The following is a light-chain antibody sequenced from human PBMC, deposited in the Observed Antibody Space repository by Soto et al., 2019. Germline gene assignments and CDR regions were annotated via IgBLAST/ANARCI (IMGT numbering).Light chain of an antibody. V-gene: IGKV3-15*01. J-gene: IGKJ1*01. CDR2: TAS. CDR3: QQYNNWPRT. CDR1: QSVSNN. Sequence: EIVMTHSPAILSVSPGERATLSCRASQSVSNNLAWYQQKPGQAPRLLIYTASTRATGIPARFSGSGSGTEFTLTISSLQSEDFAVYYCQQYNNWPRTFGQGTK.